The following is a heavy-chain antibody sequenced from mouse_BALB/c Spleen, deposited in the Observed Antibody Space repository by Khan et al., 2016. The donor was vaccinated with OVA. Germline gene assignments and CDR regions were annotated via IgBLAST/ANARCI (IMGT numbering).Heavy chain of an antibody. CDR2: IWSDGST. Sequence: QVQLKESGPGLEAPSQSLSITCTISGFSLTNYGVHWVRQPPGKGLEWLVVIWSDGSTTYNSALKSRLTISKDNSKRQVFLKMNSLQTDDTGMYFCARQPYYHYNIMDYWGQGTSVTVSS. D-gene: IGHD2-10*01. CDR3: ARQPYYHYNIMDY. V-gene: IGHV2-6-1*01. CDR1: GFSLTNYG. J-gene: IGHJ4*01.